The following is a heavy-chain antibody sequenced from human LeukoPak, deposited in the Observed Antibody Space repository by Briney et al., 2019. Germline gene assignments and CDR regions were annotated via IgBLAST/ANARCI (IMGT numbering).Heavy chain of an antibody. D-gene: IGHD3-22*01. V-gene: IGHV4-38-2*01. CDR1: GYSISSGYH. CDR2: MSHSGST. J-gene: IGHJ4*02. CDR3: ARHHLYDSSGDGRYYFDY. Sequence: PSETLSLTCGVSGYSISSGYHWGWIRQPTGKGLEWIGSMSHSGSTYYNPSLKSRVTISVDTSKNQFSVKLSSVTVADTAVYYCARHHLYDSSGDGRYYFDYWGQGTLVTVSS.